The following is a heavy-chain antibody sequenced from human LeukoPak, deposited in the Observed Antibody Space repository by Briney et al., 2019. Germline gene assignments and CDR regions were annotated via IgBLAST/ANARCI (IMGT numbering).Heavy chain of an antibody. CDR1: GYSFTNYA. J-gene: IGHJ4*02. CDR3: ARAYSSSWPGPFFDY. D-gene: IGHD6-13*01. Sequence: GASVKVSCKASGYSFTNYAIHWVRQAPGQRLEWMGGINAGYGNTRYSQKFQGRVTITRDTSANTAYMELSSLRSEDMAVYYCARAYSSSWPGPFFDYWGQGTLVTVSS. CDR2: INAGYGNT. V-gene: IGHV1-3*03.